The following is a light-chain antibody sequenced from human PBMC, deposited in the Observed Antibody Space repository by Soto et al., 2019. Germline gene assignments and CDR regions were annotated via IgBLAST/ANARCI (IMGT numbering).Light chain of an antibody. CDR3: QQYNSYPWT. J-gene: IGKJ2*02. CDR2: KAS. CDR1: QTINSW. V-gene: IGKV1-5*03. Sequence: DIQMTQSPSTLSASVRDRVTITCLASQTINSWLAWYQQKPGKAPKLLIYKASSFESGVPSRFSGSGSGTEFTLTISSLQTDDFATYDCQQYNSYPWTFGHGSKLESK.